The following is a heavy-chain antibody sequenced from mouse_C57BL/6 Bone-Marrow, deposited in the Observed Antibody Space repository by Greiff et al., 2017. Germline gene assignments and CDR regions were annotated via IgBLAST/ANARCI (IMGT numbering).Heavy chain of an antibody. V-gene: IGHV1-72*01. Sequence: QVQLKQPGAELVKPGASVKLSCKASGYTFTSYWMHWVKQRPGRGLEWIGRIDPNSGGTKYNEKFKSKATLTVDKPSSTAYMQLSSLTSEDSAVYYCARFTTVVALYAMDYWGQGTSVTVSS. CDR2: IDPNSGGT. CDR1: GYTFTSYW. CDR3: ARFTTVVALYAMDY. D-gene: IGHD1-1*01. J-gene: IGHJ4*01.